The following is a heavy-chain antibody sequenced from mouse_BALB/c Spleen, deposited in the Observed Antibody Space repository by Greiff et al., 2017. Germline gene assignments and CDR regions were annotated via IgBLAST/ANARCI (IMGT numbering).Heavy chain of an antibody. Sequence: EVQLQQSGPDLVKPSQSLSLTCTVTGYSITSGYSWHWIRQFPGNKLEWMGYIHYSGSTNYNPSLKSRISITRDTSKNQFFLQLNSVTTEDTATYYCATPLTGTGAMDYWGQGTSVTVSS. V-gene: IGHV3-1*02. CDR1: GYSITSGYS. J-gene: IGHJ4*01. CDR2: IHYSGST. D-gene: IGHD4-1*01. CDR3: ATPLTGTGAMDY.